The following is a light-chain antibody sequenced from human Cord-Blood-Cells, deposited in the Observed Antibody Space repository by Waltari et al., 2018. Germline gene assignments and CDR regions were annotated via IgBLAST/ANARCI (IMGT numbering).Light chain of an antibody. Sequence: SYVLTQPPSVSVAPGKTARITCGGNNIGSKRVHWYQQKPGQAPVLVIYYDSDRPSGIPERFSGSNSGNTATLTINRVEAGDEADYYCQVWDSSSDHYVFGTGTKVTVL. V-gene: IGLV3-21*04. CDR3: QVWDSSSDHYV. CDR1: NIGSKR. CDR2: YDS. J-gene: IGLJ1*01.